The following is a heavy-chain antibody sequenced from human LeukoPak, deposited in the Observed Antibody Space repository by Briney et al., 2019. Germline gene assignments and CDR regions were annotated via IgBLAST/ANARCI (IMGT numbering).Heavy chain of an antibody. CDR2: ISYDGSNK. J-gene: IGHJ4*02. V-gene: IGHV3-30-3*02. D-gene: IGHD3-22*01. Sequence: GGSLRLSCAASGFTFSRYAMHWVRQAPGKGLEWVAVISYDGSNKYYADSVKGRFTISRDNSKNTLYLQMNSLRAEDTAVYYCAKTWEYYYDSGLDYWGQGTLVTVSS. CDR1: GFTFSRYA. CDR3: AKTWEYYYDSGLDY.